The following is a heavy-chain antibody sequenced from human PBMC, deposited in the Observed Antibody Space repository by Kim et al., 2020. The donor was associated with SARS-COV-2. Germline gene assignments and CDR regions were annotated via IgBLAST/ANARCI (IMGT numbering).Heavy chain of an antibody. V-gene: IGHV3-33*05. Sequence: GGSLRLSWAASGFPFILYCMHWVRQAPGKGLEWVAVISYDGSNKYYADSVKGRFTISRDNSKNTLYLQMNSLRAEDTAVYYCARDLELVAATDYRTNWYFDLWGRGTLVTVSS. J-gene: IGHJ2*01. CDR2: ISYDGSNK. CDR1: GFPFILYC. D-gene: IGHD2-15*01. CDR3: ARDLELVAATDYRTNWYFDL.